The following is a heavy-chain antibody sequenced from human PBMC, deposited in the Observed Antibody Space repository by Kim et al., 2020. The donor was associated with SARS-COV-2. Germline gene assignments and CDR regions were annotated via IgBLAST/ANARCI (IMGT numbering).Heavy chain of an antibody. Sequence: YNPSLKSRVTISVDTSKNQFSLKLSSVTAADTAVYYCARGAYCGGDCYDYWGQGTLVTVSS. V-gene: IGHV4-30-2*05. CDR3: ARGAYCGGDCYDY. J-gene: IGHJ4*02. D-gene: IGHD2-21*01.